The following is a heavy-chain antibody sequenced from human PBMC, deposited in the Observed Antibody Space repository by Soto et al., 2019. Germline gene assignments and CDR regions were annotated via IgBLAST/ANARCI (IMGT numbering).Heavy chain of an antibody. V-gene: IGHV1-18*01. CDR2: ISAHTGSS. Sequence: QVQLVQSGAEVKKPGASVKVSCKASGYTFTSSGMSWVRQAPGQGLEWMRGISAHTGSSEYAQRFQGRVTMTTDRSTSTAYMELRSLRSDDPAVYYCARAFFYQGSDSRGYSFDAFDFWGPGTLVTVSS. J-gene: IGHJ3*01. CDR1: GYTFTSSG. CDR3: ARAFFYQGSDSRGYSFDAFDF. D-gene: IGHD3-22*01.